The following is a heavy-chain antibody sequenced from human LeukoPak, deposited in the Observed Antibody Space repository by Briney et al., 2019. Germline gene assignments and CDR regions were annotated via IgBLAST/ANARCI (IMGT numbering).Heavy chain of an antibody. CDR2: IYPGDSDT. Sequence: GESLKISCKGSGYSFTSYWIGWVRQMPGKGLEWMGIIYPGDSDTRYSPSFQGQVTISADKSISAAYLQWSSLKASDTAMYYCARHFPGYCSSTSCSGFDPWGQGTLVTVSS. D-gene: IGHD2-2*01. J-gene: IGHJ5*02. CDR3: ARHFPGYCSSTSCSGFDP. V-gene: IGHV5-51*01. CDR1: GYSFTSYW.